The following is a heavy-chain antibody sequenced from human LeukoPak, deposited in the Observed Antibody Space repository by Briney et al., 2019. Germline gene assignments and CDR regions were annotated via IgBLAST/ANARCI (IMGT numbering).Heavy chain of an antibody. CDR2: AYYSGHT. CDR3: ARHPFATPFDY. J-gene: IGHJ4*02. V-gene: IGHV4-59*08. D-gene: IGHD2-15*01. Sequence: SETLSLTCTVSGGSISDNCWSWIRQPPGKGLEWIGYAYYSGHTNYNSSLKSRVTMSLDTSKSQFSLRLSSVTAADTAVYFCARHPFATPFDYWGPGTLVTVSS. CDR1: GGSISDNC.